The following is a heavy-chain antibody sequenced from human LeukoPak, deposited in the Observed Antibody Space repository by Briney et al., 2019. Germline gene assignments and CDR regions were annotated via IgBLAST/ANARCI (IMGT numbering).Heavy chain of an antibody. V-gene: IGHV4-4*07. J-gene: IGHJ3*02. D-gene: IGHD2-21*02. CDR3: ASRDANTAAAFDI. Sequence: SETLSLTCTVSGGSISSYSWSWIRQPAGKELEWIGHMYTSGITNYNPSLKSRVTLSVDTSKKQFSLKLSSVTAADTAVYYCASRDANTAAAFDIWGQGTMLTVSS. CDR1: GGSISSYS. CDR2: MYTSGIT.